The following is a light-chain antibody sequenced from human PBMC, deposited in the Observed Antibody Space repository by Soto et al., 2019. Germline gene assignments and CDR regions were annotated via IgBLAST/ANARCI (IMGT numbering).Light chain of an antibody. CDR2: DVS. CDR3: TSYTSSSTDV. Sequence: QSALTQPASVPGSPGQSIAISCTGTSSDVGGYKYVSWYQQHPGKAPKLMIYDVSNRPSGVSDRFSGSKSGNTASLTISGLLAEDEADYYCTSYTSSSTDVFGTGTELTVL. J-gene: IGLJ1*01. CDR1: SSDVGGYKY. V-gene: IGLV2-14*01.